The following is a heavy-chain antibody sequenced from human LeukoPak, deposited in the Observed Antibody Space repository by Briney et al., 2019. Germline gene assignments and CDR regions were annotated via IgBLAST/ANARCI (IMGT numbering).Heavy chain of an antibody. CDR1: GYTFTSYY. CDR2: INPSGGST. J-gene: IGHJ4*02. V-gene: IGHV1-46*01. D-gene: IGHD3-10*01. CDR3: AREDPAYGSGSS. Sequence: ASVKVSCKASGYTFTSYYMHWVRQAPGQGLEWMGIINPSGGSTSYAQKFQGRVTMTRDMSTSTVYMELSSLRSEDTAVYYCAREDPAYGSGSSWGQGTLVTVSS.